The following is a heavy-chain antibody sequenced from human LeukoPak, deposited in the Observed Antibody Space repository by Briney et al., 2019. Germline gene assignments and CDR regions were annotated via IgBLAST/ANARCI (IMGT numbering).Heavy chain of an antibody. J-gene: IGHJ3*02. CDR3: ARPRRGVADPPDAFDI. V-gene: IGHV3-48*03. CDR2: ISSSGSTI. Sequence: GGSLRLSCAASGFTFSSYEMNWARQAPGKGLEWVSYISSSGSTIYYADSVKGRFTISRDNAKNSLYLQMNSLRAEDTAVYYCARPRRGVADPPDAFDIWGQGTMVTVSS. D-gene: IGHD2-15*01. CDR1: GFTFSSYE.